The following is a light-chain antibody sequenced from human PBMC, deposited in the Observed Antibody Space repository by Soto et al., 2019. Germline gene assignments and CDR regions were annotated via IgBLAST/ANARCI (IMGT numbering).Light chain of an antibody. CDR3: QQYLSYPYT. Sequence: AIRMTQSPSSISASTGDRVTITCRASQGISSFLAWYQQKPGKAPKLLIYVAATLQRRAPSRFSASGSVSDLTLTISRLQSEDFATYLCQQYLSYPYTFGQGTKLEI. J-gene: IGKJ2*01. CDR1: QGISSF. CDR2: VAA. V-gene: IGKV1-8*01.